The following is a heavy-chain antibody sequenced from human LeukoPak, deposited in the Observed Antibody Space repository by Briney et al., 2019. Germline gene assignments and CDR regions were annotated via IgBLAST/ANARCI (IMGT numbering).Heavy chain of an antibody. Sequence: SGTLSLTCAVSGGSISSSNGWSWVRQPPGKGLEWIGEIYHSGSTNYNPSLKSRVTISVDTSKNQFSLKLSSVTAADTAVYYCARGSSWYQTNFDYWGQGTLVTVSS. CDR1: GGSISSSNG. V-gene: IGHV4-4*02. CDR2: IYHSGST. CDR3: ARGSSWYQTNFDY. D-gene: IGHD6-13*01. J-gene: IGHJ4*02.